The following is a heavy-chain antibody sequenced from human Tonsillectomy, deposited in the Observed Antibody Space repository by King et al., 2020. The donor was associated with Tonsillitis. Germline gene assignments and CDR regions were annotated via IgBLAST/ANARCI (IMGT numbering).Heavy chain of an antibody. CDR1: GLTLSSYG. Sequence: VQLVESGGGVVQPGRSLRLSCAASGLTLSSYGMHWLRQAPDKGLEWVAVIWYDGSNKYYADSVKGRFTISRDNSKNTLYLQMNSLRDEDTAVYYCARAPPAAPRSYYYYGMDVWGQGTTVTVSS. J-gene: IGHJ6*02. CDR2: IWYDGSNK. V-gene: IGHV3-33*01. CDR3: ARAPPAAPRSYYYYGMDV. D-gene: IGHD2-2*01.